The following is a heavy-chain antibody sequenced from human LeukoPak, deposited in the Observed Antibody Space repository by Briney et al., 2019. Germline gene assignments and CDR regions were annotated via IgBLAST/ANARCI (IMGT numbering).Heavy chain of an antibody. CDR3: ARHPRLQEGAFDI. J-gene: IGHJ3*02. V-gene: IGHV4-39*01. CDR1: GGSISSSSYY. Sequence: SETLPLTCTVSGGSISSSSYYWGWIRQPPGKGLEWIGSIYYSGSTYYNPSLKSRVTISVDTSKNQFSLKLSSVTAADTAVYYCARHPRLQEGAFDIWGQGTMVTVSS. CDR2: IYYSGST.